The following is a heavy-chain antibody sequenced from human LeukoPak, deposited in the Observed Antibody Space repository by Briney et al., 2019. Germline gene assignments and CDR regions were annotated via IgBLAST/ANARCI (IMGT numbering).Heavy chain of an antibody. CDR3: AAMSGTYNWFDP. V-gene: IGHV1-2*04. J-gene: IGHJ5*02. CDR2: INPNSGGT. CDR1: GYTFTGYY. D-gene: IGHD1/OR15-1a*01. Sequence: ASVKVSCKASGYTFTGYYMHWVRQAPGQGLEWMGWINPNSGGTNYAQKFQGWVTVTRDTSISTAYMELSRLRSDDTAVYYCAAMSGTYNWFDPWGQGTLVTVSS.